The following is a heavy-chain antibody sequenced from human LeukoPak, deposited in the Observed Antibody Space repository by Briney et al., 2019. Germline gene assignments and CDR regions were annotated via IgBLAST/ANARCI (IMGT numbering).Heavy chain of an antibody. CDR2: IYYSGST. CDR1: GFTVSSNY. Sequence: GSLRLSCEASGFTVSSNYMSWIRQPPGKGLEWIGYIYYSGSTNYNPSLKSRVTISVDTSKNQFSLKLSSVTAADTAVYYCASGLNWFDPWGQGTLVTVSS. V-gene: IGHV4-59*02. D-gene: IGHD5/OR15-5a*01. CDR3: ASGLNWFDP. J-gene: IGHJ5*02.